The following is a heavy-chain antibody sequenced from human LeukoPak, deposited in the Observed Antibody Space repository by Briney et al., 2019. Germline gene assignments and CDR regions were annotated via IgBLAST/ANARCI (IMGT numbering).Heavy chain of an antibody. J-gene: IGHJ4*02. D-gene: IGHD4-11*01. V-gene: IGHV3-74*01. CDR1: GFTFSRYW. CDR3: ARGLHKGVFDY. Sequence: PGGSLRLSCAASGFTFSRYWMHWVRQAPGKGLVWVSRINSDGSSTSYADSVKGRFTISRDNAKNTLYLQMNSLRAEDTAVYYCARGLHKGVFDYWGQGTLVTVSS. CDR2: INSDGSST.